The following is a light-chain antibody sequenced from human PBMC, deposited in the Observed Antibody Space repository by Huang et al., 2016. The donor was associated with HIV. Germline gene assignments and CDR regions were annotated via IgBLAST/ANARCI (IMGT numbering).Light chain of an antibody. Sequence: EIVLTQSPGTLSLSPGDRATLSCRASQFVANAYVAWYQHHPGQSPRLLIYGASMRASGIPDRFSGSGFGTDFTLTISRLEPDDFAVYFCQQCGSPTWTFGQGTKVEIK. V-gene: IGKV3-20*01. CDR2: GAS. J-gene: IGKJ1*01. CDR3: QQCGSPTWT. CDR1: QFVANAY.